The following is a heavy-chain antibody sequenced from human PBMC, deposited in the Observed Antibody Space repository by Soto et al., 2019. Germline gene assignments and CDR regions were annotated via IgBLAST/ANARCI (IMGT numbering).Heavy chain of an antibody. J-gene: IGHJ6*02. D-gene: IGHD3-22*01. CDR1: GFTFSSYG. V-gene: IGHV3-30*18. Sequence: GGSLRLSCAASGFTFSSYGMHWVRQAPGKGLEWVAVISYDGSNKYYADSVKGRFTISRDNSKNTLYLQMNSLRAEDTAVYYCAKDHPSITMIVENSYYGMDVWGQGTTVTVSS. CDR2: ISYDGSNK. CDR3: AKDHPSITMIVENSYYGMDV.